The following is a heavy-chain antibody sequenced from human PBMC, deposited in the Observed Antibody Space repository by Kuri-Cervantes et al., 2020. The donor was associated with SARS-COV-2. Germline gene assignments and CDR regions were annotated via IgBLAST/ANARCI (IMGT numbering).Heavy chain of an antibody. CDR2: FDPEDGET. CDR3: ATYSPYYYYGMDV. J-gene: IGHJ6*02. CDR1: GYTFTSYY. Sequence: ASVKVSCKASGYTFTSYYMHWVRQAPGKGLEWMGGFDPEDGETIYAQKFQGRVTMTEDTSTDTAYMELSSLRSEDTAVYYCATYSPYYYYGMDVWGQGTTVTVSS. D-gene: IGHD2-15*01. V-gene: IGHV1-24*01.